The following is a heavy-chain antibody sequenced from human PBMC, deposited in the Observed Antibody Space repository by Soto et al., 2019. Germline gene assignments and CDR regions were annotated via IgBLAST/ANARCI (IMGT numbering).Heavy chain of an antibody. CDR3: AALTFGELSLYYFDY. CDR1: GYTFTSYC. V-gene: IGHV1-18*01. J-gene: IGHJ4*02. CDR2: ISAYNGNT. D-gene: IGHD3-10*01. Sequence: ASVKVSCKASGYTFTSYCISWVRQAPGQGLEWMGWISAYNGNTNYAQKLQGRVTMTTDTSTSTAYMELRSLRSDDTAVYYCAALTFGELSLYYFDYWGQGTLVNVSS.